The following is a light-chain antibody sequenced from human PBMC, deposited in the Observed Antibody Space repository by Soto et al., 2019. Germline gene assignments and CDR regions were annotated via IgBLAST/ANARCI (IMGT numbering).Light chain of an antibody. J-gene: IGLJ2*01. CDR3: GTWDASLSAGV. Sequence: QSVLTQPPSVSAAPGQKVTISCSGSSSNIETNPVSWYRHLPGTVPKLLIHNDDKRPSGIPDRFSGSKSGTSATLGITGLQTGDEADDYCGTWDASLSAGVFGGGTKLTVL. CDR2: NDD. CDR1: SSNIETNP. V-gene: IGLV1-51*01.